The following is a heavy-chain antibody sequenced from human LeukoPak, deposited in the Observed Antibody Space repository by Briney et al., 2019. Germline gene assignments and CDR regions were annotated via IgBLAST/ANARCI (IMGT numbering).Heavy chain of an antibody. J-gene: IGHJ4*02. Sequence: GESLKISCKGSGYTFASYWIGWVRQMPGKGLEWKGIIYPGDSDTKYSPSFQGQVTISADKSINTAYLQWSSLKASDTAMYYCTKQESGRDFDYWGQGTLVTASS. CDR1: GYTFASYW. D-gene: IGHD2-21*01. V-gene: IGHV5-51*01. CDR3: TKQESGRDFDY. CDR2: IYPGDSDT.